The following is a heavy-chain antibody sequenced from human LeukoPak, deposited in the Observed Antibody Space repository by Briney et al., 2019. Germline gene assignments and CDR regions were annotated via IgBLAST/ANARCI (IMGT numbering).Heavy chain of an antibody. CDR2: ISDSGGST. V-gene: IGHV3-23*01. CDR1: GITLSNYG. J-gene: IGHJ4*02. D-gene: IGHD3-22*01. Sequence: GGSLRLSCAVSGITLSNYGMSWVRQAPGKGLEWVAGISDSGGSTNYADSVKGRFTISRDNPKNTLYLQMNSLRAEDSAVYFCAKRGVVIRVILVGFHKEAYYFDSWGQGALVTVSS. CDR3: AKRGVVIRVILVGFHKEAYYFDS.